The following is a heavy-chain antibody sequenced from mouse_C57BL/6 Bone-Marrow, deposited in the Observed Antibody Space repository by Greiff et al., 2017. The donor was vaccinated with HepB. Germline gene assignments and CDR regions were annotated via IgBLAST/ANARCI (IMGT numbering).Heavy chain of an antibody. V-gene: IGHV5-4*01. J-gene: IGHJ4*01. Sequence: EVMLVESGGGLVKPGGSLKLSCAASGFTFSSYAMSWVRQTPEKRLEWVATISDGGSYTYYPDNVKGRFTISRDNAKNNLYLQMSHLNSEDTAMYYCARDYYGSSLYYAMDYWGQGTSVTVSS. D-gene: IGHD1-1*01. CDR2: ISDGGSYT. CDR1: GFTFSSYA. CDR3: ARDYYGSSLYYAMDY.